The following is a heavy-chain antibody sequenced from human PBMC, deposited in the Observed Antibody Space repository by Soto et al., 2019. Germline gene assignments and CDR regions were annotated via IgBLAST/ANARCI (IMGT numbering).Heavy chain of an antibody. J-gene: IGHJ5*02. CDR1: GGSFSGYY. V-gene: IGHV4-34*01. CDR2: INHSGST. Sequence: PSETLSLTCAVYGGSFSGYYWSWIRQPPGKGLEWIGEINHSGSTNYNPSLKSRVTISVDTSKNQFSLKLSSVTAADTAVYYCARRGSVRGYCSGGSCSRWFDPWGQGTLVTVSS. CDR3: ARRGSVRGYCSGGSCSRWFDP. D-gene: IGHD2-15*01.